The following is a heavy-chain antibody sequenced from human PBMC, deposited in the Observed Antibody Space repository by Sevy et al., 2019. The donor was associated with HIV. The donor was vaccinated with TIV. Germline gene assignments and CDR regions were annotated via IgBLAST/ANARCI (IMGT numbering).Heavy chain of an antibody. D-gene: IGHD6-13*01. Sequence: GGSLRLSCAASGFTFSDHYMEWVRQAPGKGLEWVGRIRNEADSYTTEYAASVKVRFTISRDDSENSLYLLMSSLKTEDTAMYYCTTHAGIAAAGRVFDYWGQGTLVTVSS. CDR1: GFTFSDHY. J-gene: IGHJ4*02. V-gene: IGHV3-72*01. CDR2: IRNEADSYTT. CDR3: TTHAGIAAAGRVFDY.